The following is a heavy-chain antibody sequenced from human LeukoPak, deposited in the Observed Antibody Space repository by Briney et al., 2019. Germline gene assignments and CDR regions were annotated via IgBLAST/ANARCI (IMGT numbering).Heavy chain of an antibody. CDR2: IYYSGST. Sequence: SETLSLTCTVSGGSISSYYWSWIRQPPGKGLEWIGYIYYSGSTNYNPSLKSRVTILVDTSKNQFSLKLSSVTAADTAVYYCAGPVVVIANDAFDIWGQGTMVTVSS. V-gene: IGHV4-59*12. CDR1: GGSISSYY. J-gene: IGHJ3*02. D-gene: IGHD2-21*01. CDR3: AGPVVVIANDAFDI.